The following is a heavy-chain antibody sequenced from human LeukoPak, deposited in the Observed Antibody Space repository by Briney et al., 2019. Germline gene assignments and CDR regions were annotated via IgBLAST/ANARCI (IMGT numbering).Heavy chain of an antibody. D-gene: IGHD6-19*01. CDR2: ISSSSTI. CDR3: ARGYIGAVAGTIWFDP. CDR1: GFTFSSYS. V-gene: IGHV3-48*01. J-gene: IGHJ5*02. Sequence: GGSLRLSCAASGFTFSSYSMNWVRQAPGKGLEWVSYISSSSTIHYADSVKGRFTISRDNAKNSLYLQMNSLRAEDTVVYYCARGYIGAVAGTIWFDPWGQGTLVTVSS.